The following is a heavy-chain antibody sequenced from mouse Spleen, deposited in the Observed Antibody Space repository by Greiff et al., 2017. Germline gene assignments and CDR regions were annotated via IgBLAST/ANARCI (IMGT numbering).Heavy chain of an antibody. CDR1: GYTFTDYE. CDR2: IDPETGGT. CDR3: TRYLFAY. J-gene: IGHJ3*01. V-gene: IGHV1-15*01. Sequence: VQLQESGAELVRPGASVTLSCKASGYTFTDYEMHWVKQTPVHGLEWIGAIDPETGGTAYNQKFKGKAILTADKSSSTAYMELRSLTSEDSAVYYCTRYLFAYWGQGTLVTVSA.